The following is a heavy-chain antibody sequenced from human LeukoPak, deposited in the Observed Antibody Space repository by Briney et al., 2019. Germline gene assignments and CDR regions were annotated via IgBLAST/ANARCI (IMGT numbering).Heavy chain of an antibody. CDR1: GGTFSSYA. J-gene: IGHJ4*02. CDR3: ARAHQGWGYYYDSSGYYQLDY. Sequence: SVKVSCKASGGTFSSYAISWVRQAPGQGLEWMEGIIPIFGTANYAQKFQGRVTITADESTSTAYMELSSLRSEDTAVYYCARAHQGWGYYYDSSGYYQLDYWGQGTLVTVSS. V-gene: IGHV1-69*13. CDR2: IIPIFGTA. D-gene: IGHD3-22*01.